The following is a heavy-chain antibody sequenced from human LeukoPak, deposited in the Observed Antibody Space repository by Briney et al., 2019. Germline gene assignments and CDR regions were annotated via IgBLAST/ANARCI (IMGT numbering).Heavy chain of an antibody. CDR2: IIPIFGTA. CDR3: ARGGRYGGNSNLDIDY. Sequence: SVKVSCKASGGTFSSYAISWVRQAPGQGLEWMGGIIPIFGTANYAQKFQGRVTITADESTSTAYMELSSLRSEDTAVYYCARGGRYGGNSNLDIDYWGQGTLVTVSS. V-gene: IGHV1-69*13. J-gene: IGHJ4*02. CDR1: GGTFSSYA. D-gene: IGHD4-23*01.